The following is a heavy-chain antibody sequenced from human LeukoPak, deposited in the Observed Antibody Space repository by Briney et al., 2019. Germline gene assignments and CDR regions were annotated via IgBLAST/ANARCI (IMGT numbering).Heavy chain of an antibody. CDR1: GYTFTSYD. J-gene: IGHJ4*02. V-gene: IGHV1-8*01. Sequence: GAAVKVSCKASGYTFTSYDINWVRQATGQGLEWMGWMNPNSGNTGYAQKFQGRVTMTRNTSISTAYMELSSLRSEDTAVYYCARGQARAVRGVINAYWGQGTLVTVSS. CDR3: ARGQARAVRGVINAY. CDR2: MNPNSGNT. D-gene: IGHD3-10*01.